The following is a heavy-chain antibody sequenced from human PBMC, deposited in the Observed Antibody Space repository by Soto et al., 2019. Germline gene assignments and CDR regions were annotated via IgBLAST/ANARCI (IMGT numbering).Heavy chain of an antibody. CDR2: ISAYNGNT. V-gene: IGHV1-18*01. CDR1: GYTFTSYG. J-gene: IGHJ4*02. CDR3: ARHDSSGYYYYFDY. Sequence: GASVKVSCKASGYTFTSYGISWVRQAPGQGLKWMGWISAYNGNTNYAQKLQGRVTMTTDTSTSTAYMELRSLRSDDTAVYYCARHDSSGYYYYFDYWGQGTLVTVSS. D-gene: IGHD3-22*01.